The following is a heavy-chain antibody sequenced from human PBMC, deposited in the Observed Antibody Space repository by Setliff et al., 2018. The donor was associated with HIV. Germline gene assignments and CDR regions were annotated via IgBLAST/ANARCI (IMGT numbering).Heavy chain of an antibody. Sequence: SETLSLTCSVSGGPISSYYWSWIRQPPGKGLEWIGYIYTSGSTKYNPSFESRVTLSVDTSKNQVSLKVNYVTAADTALYFCARGLQRKNGLHSYYYYMDIWGKGTTVTVSS. CDR3: ARGLQRKNGLHSYYYYMDI. V-gene: IGHV4-4*08. CDR1: GGPISSYY. D-gene: IGHD6-25*01. CDR2: IYTSGST. J-gene: IGHJ6*03.